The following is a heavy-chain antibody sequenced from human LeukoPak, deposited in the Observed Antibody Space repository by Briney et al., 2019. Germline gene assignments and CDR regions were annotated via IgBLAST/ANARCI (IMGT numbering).Heavy chain of an antibody. J-gene: IGHJ5*02. CDR3: ARTWGYCSSTSCYGKNWFDP. Sequence: SETLSLTCTVSGGSINNRTYYWGWIRQPPGKGLEWIGNIHYSGSTYYNPSLKSRVTISVDTSKNQFSLKLSSVTAADTAVYYCARTWGYCSSTSCYGKNWFDPWGQGSLVTVSS. D-gene: IGHD2-2*01. CDR2: IHYSGST. V-gene: IGHV4-39*07. CDR1: GGSINNRTYY.